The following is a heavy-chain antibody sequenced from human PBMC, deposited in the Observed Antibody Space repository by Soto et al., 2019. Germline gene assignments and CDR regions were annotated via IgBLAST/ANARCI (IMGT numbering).Heavy chain of an antibody. V-gene: IGHV2-5*01. CDR1: GFSVSTIGEA. CDR3: AHQSCGGGSCYYTLYY. D-gene: IGHD2-15*01. CDR2: IYWNDNK. J-gene: IGHJ4*02. Sequence: SGPTLVNPTQTLTLTCICSGFSVSTIGEAVGWIRQPPGKALEWLALIYWNDNKYYSPSLKSRLTITKDTSKNQVVLTMTNMDPEDTATYYCAHQSCGGGSCYYTLYYWGQGTLVTVSS.